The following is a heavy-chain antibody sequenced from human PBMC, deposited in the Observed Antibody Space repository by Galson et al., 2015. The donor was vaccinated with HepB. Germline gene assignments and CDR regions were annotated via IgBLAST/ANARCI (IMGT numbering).Heavy chain of an antibody. Sequence: SVKVSCKASGGTFSSYAISWVRQAPGQGLEWMGGIIPIFGTANYAQKFQGRVTITADESTSTAYMELSSLRSEDTAVYYCAITDIVVVPAARNYYYYMDVWGKGTTVTVSS. CDR3: AITDIVVVPAARNYYYYMDV. V-gene: IGHV1-69*13. CDR2: IIPIFGTA. CDR1: GGTFSSYA. D-gene: IGHD2-2*01. J-gene: IGHJ6*03.